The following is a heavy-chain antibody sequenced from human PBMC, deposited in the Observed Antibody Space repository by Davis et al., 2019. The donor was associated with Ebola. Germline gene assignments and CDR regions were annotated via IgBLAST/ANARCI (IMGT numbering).Heavy chain of an antibody. CDR2: IYYRGST. D-gene: IGHD6-19*01. Sequence: SETLSLTCTVSGGSINNYFWSWVRQPPGKGLEWIGYIYYRGSTYYNPSLKSRVTISLDTSKKHFSLKLGSVTAADTAVYYCARGSQWLGPDYWGQGTLVTVSS. CDR3: ARGSQWLGPDY. CDR1: GGSINNYF. J-gene: IGHJ4*02. V-gene: IGHV4-59*01.